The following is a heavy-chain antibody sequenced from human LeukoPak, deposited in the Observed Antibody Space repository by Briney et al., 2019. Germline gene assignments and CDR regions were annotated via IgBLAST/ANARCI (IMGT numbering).Heavy chain of an antibody. CDR3: TRVRMAAYSSSSLAY. Sequence: PGGSLRLSCTVSVFNFGDYALTWVRQAPGKGLEWVGFIRSKTYAGTTEYAASVKGRFTFSRDDSKSIAYLQMNSLKTEDTAVYYCTRVRMAAYSSSSLAYWGQGTLVTVSS. V-gene: IGHV3-49*04. J-gene: IGHJ4*02. CDR2: IRSKTYAGTT. D-gene: IGHD6-13*01. CDR1: VFNFGDYA.